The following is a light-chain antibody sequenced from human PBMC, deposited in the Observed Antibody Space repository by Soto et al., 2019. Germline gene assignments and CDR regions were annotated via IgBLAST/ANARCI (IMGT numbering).Light chain of an antibody. Sequence: QSVLTQPPSVSGAPGQRVIISCTGSTSNIGAGYDVNWYQHLPGTAPKVLMYSNNQRPSGVPDRFSGSKSGTSASLAISGLQSEDEADYYCAAWDDSLNGPVFGGGTKLTVL. CDR1: TSNIGAGYD. CDR2: SNN. J-gene: IGLJ2*01. V-gene: IGLV1-44*01. CDR3: AAWDDSLNGPV.